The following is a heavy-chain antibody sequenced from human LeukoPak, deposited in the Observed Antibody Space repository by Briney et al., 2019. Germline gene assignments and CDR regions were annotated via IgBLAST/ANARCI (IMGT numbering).Heavy chain of an antibody. J-gene: IGHJ4*02. D-gene: IGHD3-3*01. CDR2: ISYDGSNK. CDR1: GFTFSSYG. Sequence: PGGSLRLSCAASGFTFSSYGMHWVRQAPGKGLEWVAVISYDGSNKYYADSVKGRFTISRDNSKNTLYLQMNSLRAEDTAVYYCAKEHYDFWSGPTYYFDYWGQGTLVTVSS. V-gene: IGHV3-30*18. CDR3: AKEHYDFWSGPTYYFDY.